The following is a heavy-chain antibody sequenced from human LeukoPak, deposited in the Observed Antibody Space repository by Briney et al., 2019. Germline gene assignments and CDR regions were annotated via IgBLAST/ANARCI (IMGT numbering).Heavy chain of an antibody. J-gene: IGHJ4*02. CDR2: INQDGSKK. CDR3: AKGLQATVTRPLDY. V-gene: IGHV3-7*03. CDR1: GFTFTDYW. Sequence: GGSLRLSCTTSGFTFTDYWMTWVRQAPGKGLEWVANINQDGSKKFYVDSVKGRFTISRDNAENSLYLQMNSLRAEDMALYYCAKGLQATVTRPLDYWGQGTLVTVSS. D-gene: IGHD4-17*01.